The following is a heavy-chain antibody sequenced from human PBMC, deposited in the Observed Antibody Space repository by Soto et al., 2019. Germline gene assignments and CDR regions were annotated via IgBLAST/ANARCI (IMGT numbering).Heavy chain of an antibody. CDR2: INSDGSTT. Sequence: EVQLVESGGGLVQPGGSLRLSCAATGFTFSTYWVHWVRQAPGKGLVWVSRINSDGSTTNYADSVKGRFTISRDNAKNTLYLQMNSLRAEDTAVYYCARGGGNSDCYSAFDIWGQGTMVTVSS. V-gene: IGHV3-74*01. J-gene: IGHJ3*02. CDR1: GFTFSTYW. CDR3: ARGGGNSDCYSAFDI. D-gene: IGHD6-19*01.